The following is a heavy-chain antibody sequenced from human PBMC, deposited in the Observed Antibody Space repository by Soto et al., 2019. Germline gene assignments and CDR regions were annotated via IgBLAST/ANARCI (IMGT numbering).Heavy chain of an antibody. CDR2: INSDGSST. J-gene: IGHJ6*02. CDR3: ARDHYDFWSGDNYYGMDV. D-gene: IGHD3-3*01. CDR1: GFAFSGDW. V-gene: IGHV3-74*01. Sequence: GGSLRLSCAASGFAFSGDWMHWVRQAPGKGLVWVSRINSDGSSTSYADSVKGRFTISRDNAKNTLYLQMNSLRAEDTAVYYCARDHYDFWSGDNYYGMDVWDQGTTVTVSS.